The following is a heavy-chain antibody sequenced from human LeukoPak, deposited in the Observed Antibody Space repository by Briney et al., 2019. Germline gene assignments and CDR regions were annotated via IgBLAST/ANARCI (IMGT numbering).Heavy chain of an antibody. V-gene: IGHV4-59*08. J-gene: IGHJ3*02. CDR3: ARQGSGGRAFDI. CDR2: IYSSGST. Sequence: SETLSLTCTVSGGSISSYYWSWIRQPPGKGLEWIGYIYSSGSTNSNPSLKSRVTISVDTPKSQFSLKMTSVTAADTAVYYCARQGSGGRAFDIWGQGTMVTVSS. D-gene: IGHD1-26*01. CDR1: GGSISSYY.